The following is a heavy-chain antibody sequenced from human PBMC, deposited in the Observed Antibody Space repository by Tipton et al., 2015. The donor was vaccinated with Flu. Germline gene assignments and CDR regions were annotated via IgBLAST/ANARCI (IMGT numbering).Heavy chain of an antibody. CDR1: GFAFSSYG. CDR2: IRNDGSDK. J-gene: IGHJ6*02. CDR3: ARGPLPDSNWYNGMDV. Sequence: SGFAFSSYGMHWVRQAPGKGLEWVGFIRNDGSDKYYAGSVKGRFTISRDNAKNSVYLQMRSLRAGDTAVYYCARGPLPDSNWYNGMDVWGQGTTVTVFS. V-gene: IGHV3-30*02. D-gene: IGHD6-13*01.